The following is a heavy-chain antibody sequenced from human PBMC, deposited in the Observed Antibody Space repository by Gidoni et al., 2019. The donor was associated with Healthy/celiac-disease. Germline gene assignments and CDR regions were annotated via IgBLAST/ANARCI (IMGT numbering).Heavy chain of an antibody. Sequence: QVQLVESGGGVVQPGRSLRLSCAASGFTFSSYGMHWVRQAPGKGLEWVAVIWYDGSNKYYADSVKGRFTISRDNSKNTLYLQMNSLRAEDTAVYYCAREGLAAAGTYEPGFDYWGQGTLVTVSS. J-gene: IGHJ4*02. CDR3: AREGLAAAGTYEPGFDY. CDR1: GFTFSSYG. CDR2: IWYDGSNK. V-gene: IGHV3-33*01. D-gene: IGHD6-13*01.